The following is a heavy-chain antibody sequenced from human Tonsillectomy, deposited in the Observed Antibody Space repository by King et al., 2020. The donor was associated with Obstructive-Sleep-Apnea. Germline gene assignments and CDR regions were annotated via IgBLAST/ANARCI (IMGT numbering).Heavy chain of an antibody. Sequence: VQLVESGGGLVQPGGSLRLSCAASGFTFSSYAMTWVRQAPGKGLEWVAVVSDSGGGTYYAASCKGRFTISRDNFKNTRYLQMNTLRAEDTAVYYCAEEAPYSSNWYQIGYWGQGTLVTVSS. J-gene: IGHJ4*02. CDR2: VSDSGGGT. V-gene: IGHV3-23*04. CDR3: AEEAPYSSNWYQIGY. CDR1: GFTFSSYA. D-gene: IGHD6-13*01.